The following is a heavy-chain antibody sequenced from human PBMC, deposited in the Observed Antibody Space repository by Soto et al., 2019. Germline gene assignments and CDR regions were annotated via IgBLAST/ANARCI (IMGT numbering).Heavy chain of an antibody. CDR1: GYTFASYG. V-gene: IGHV1-18*01. D-gene: IGHD3-10*01. J-gene: IGHJ6*02. CDR2: ISAYNGNT. Sequence: ASVKVSCKDSGYTFASYGMSWVRQAPGQGLEWMGWISAYNGNTNYAQKLQGRVTMTTDTSTSTAYMELRSLRSDDTAVYYCARSRITMVRGVPAPFGMDVWGQGTTVTVSS. CDR3: ARSRITMVRGVPAPFGMDV.